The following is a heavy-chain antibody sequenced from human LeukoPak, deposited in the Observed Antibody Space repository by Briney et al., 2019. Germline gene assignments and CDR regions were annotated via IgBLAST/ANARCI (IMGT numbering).Heavy chain of an antibody. J-gene: IGHJ6*03. Sequence: GALRLSCAASGFTFSSYEMNWVRQAPGKGLEWVGFIRSKAYGGTTEYAASVKGRFTISRDDSKSIAYLQMNSLKTEDTAVYYCTRENYYYYYMDVWGKGTTVTVSS. CDR3: TRENYYYYYMDV. V-gene: IGHV3-49*04. CDR2: IRSKAYGGTT. CDR1: GFTFSSYE.